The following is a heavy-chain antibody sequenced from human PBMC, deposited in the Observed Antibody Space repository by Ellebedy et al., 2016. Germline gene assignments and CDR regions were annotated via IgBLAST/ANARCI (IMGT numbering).Heavy chain of an antibody. D-gene: IGHD2-15*01. CDR3: AREDCSGGSCSPPTLDY. CDR1: GDSISSGSYY. Sequence: SETLSLXXTVSGDSISSGSYYWSWIRQPAGKGLEWIGRIYSSGRANYNPSLKSRVTMSVDTSKNQFSLNLSSVTAADTALYYCAREDCSGGSCSPPTLDYWGQGTLVTVSS. V-gene: IGHV4-61*02. CDR2: IYSSGRA. J-gene: IGHJ4*02.